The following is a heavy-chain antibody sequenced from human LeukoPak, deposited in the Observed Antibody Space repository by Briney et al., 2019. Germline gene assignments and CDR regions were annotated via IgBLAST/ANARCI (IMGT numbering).Heavy chain of an antibody. J-gene: IGHJ5*02. V-gene: IGHV1-2*02. CDR3: ARARRITMIVVANNWFDP. CDR1: GYTFIGYY. CDR2: SNPNSGGT. D-gene: IGHD3-22*01. Sequence: ASVKVSCKASGYTFIGYYMHWVRQAPGQGLEWMGWSNPNSGGTKYAQKFQGRVTMTRDTSISTAYMELSRLRSDDTAVYYCARARRITMIVVANNWFDPWGQGTLVTVSS.